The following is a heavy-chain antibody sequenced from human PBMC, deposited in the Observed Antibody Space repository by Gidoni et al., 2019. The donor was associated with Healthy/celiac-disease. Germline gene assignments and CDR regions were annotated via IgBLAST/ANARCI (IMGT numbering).Heavy chain of an antibody. CDR1: VFTFSSYA. Sequence: EVQLLESGGGLVQPGGSLRLSCAASVFTFSSYAMSWVRQAPGKGLEWVSAISGSGGSTYYADSVKGRFTISRDNSKNTLYLQMNSLRAEDTAVYYCAKDRGRSSSWYRGSDYWGKGTLVTVSS. V-gene: IGHV3-23*01. D-gene: IGHD6-13*01. J-gene: IGHJ4*02. CDR3: AKDRGRSSSWYRGSDY. CDR2: ISGSGGST.